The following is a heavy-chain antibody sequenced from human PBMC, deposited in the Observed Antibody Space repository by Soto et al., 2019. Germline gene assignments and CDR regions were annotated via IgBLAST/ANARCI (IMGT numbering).Heavy chain of an antibody. CDR2: MWYGGSNE. CDR1: GFIFSSYG. Sequence: QVRLVESGGGVVQPGRSLTVSCAASGFIFSSYGMHWVRQAPGKGLEWVAFMWYGGSNEHYADSVKGRFTISRDNSKNTLYLQMNSLRAEDTAVYYCARDDHGSGRYAFFDYWGQGTLVTVSS. D-gene: IGHD3-10*01. J-gene: IGHJ4*02. V-gene: IGHV3-33*01. CDR3: ARDDHGSGRYAFFDY.